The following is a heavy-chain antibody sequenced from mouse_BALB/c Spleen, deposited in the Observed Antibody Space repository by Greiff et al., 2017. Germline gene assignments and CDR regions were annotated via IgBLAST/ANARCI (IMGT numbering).Heavy chain of an antibody. CDR3: ARHGEAMDY. CDR2: ISNGGGST. J-gene: IGHJ4*01. CDR1: GFTFSSYT. V-gene: IGHV5-12-2*01. Sequence: EVQRVESGGGLVQPGGSLKLSCAASGFTFSSYTMSWVRQTPEKRLEWVAYISNGGGSTYYPDTVKGRFTISRDNAKNTLYLQMSSLKSEDTAMYYCARHGEAMDYWGQGTSVTVSS.